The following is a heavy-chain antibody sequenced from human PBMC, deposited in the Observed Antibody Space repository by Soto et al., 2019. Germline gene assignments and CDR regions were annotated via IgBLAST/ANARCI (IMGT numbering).Heavy chain of an antibody. CDR1: GFTFSAVY. Sequence: QVRLEESGGGLVKPGGSLRLSCAASGFTFSAVYMSWIRQAPNKGLEYISYISSSGTSANYADSVKGRFTISRDNAKNSLYLQMNSLRAEDTAVYYCARDRGAVIGQYFDYWGQGALVTVSS. CDR3: ARDRGAVIGQYFDY. V-gene: IGHV3-11*05. J-gene: IGHJ4*02. CDR2: ISSSGTSA. D-gene: IGHD3-10*01.